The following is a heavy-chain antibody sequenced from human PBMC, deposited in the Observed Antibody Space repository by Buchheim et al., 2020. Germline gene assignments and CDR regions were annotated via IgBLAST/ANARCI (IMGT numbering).Heavy chain of an antibody. Sequence: QVQLQESGPGLVKPSETLSLTCTVSGGSISSYYWSWIRQPPGKGLEWIGYIYYSGSTNYNPSLKSRVTISVDTSKNQFSLKLSSVTAADTAVYYCARDPGWPYYYYYGMDVWGQGTT. CDR2: IYYSGST. CDR1: GGSISSYY. D-gene: IGHD2-15*01. J-gene: IGHJ6*02. CDR3: ARDPGWPYYYYYGMDV. V-gene: IGHV4-59*01.